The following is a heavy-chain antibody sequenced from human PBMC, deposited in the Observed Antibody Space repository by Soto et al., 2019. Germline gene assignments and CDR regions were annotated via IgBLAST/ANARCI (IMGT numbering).Heavy chain of an antibody. V-gene: IGHV4-4*02. CDR1: GGSISSSNW. D-gene: IGHD2-15*01. CDR3: ARAAPRYCSGGSCYSVRDY. CDR2: INHSGST. J-gene: IGHJ4*02. Sequence: SETLSLTCAVSGGSISSSNWWSWVRQPPGKGLEWIGEINHSGSTNYNPSLKSRVTISVDTSKNQFSLKLSSVTAADTAVYYCARAAPRYCSGGSCYSVRDYWGQGTLVTGSS.